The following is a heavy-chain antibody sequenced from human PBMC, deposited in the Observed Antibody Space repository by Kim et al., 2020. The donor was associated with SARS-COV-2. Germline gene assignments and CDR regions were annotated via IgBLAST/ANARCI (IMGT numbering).Heavy chain of an antibody. Sequence: SETLSLTCTVSGGSISSSSYYWGWIRQPPGKGLEWIGSIYYSGSTYYNPSLKSRVTISVDTSKNQFSLKLSSVTAADTAVYYCARRVGRGYRYYFDYWGQGTLVTVSS. CDR1: GGSISSSSYY. CDR3: ARRVGRGYRYYFDY. D-gene: IGHD5-18*01. V-gene: IGHV4-39*01. J-gene: IGHJ4*02. CDR2: IYYSGST.